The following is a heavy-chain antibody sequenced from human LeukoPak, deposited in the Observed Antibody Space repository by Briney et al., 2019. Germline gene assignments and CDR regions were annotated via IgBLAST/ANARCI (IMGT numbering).Heavy chain of an antibody. CDR1: GGSINSRSYY. V-gene: IGHV4-61*01. Sequence: SETLSLTCTVSGGSINSRSYYWSWIRQPPGKGLEWIGYIYYNGHTDYNPSLRSRVTISVHTSKNQFSLKLSSVTAADTAVYYCARDRHWTNDWVFDYWGQGTLVTVSS. CDR2: IYYNGHT. J-gene: IGHJ4*02. CDR3: ARDRHWTNDWVFDY. D-gene: IGHD1/OR15-1a*01.